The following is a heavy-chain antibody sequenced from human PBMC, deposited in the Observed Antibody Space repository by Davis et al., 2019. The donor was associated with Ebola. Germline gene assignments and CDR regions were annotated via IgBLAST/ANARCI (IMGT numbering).Heavy chain of an antibody. V-gene: IGHV3-43D*03. Sequence: GESLKISCAASGFTFDDYAMHWVRQAPGKGLEWVSLITWAGDSTFYADSVKGRFTISRDNAKNSLYLQMNSLRDENTAVYFCARSLGDIVLVPAALVPDYWGQGTLVTVSS. D-gene: IGHD2-2*01. CDR2: ITWAGDST. CDR1: GFTFDDYA. J-gene: IGHJ4*02. CDR3: ARSLGDIVLVPAALVPDY.